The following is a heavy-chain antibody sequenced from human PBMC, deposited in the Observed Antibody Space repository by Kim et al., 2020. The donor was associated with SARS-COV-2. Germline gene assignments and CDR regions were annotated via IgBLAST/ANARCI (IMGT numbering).Heavy chain of an antibody. Sequence: NPSLKSRVTISVDTSKNQFSLKLSSVTAADTAVYYCARFRGGSYHFPLDPWGQGTLVTVSS. V-gene: IGHV4-59*01. CDR3: ARFRGGSYHFPLDP. J-gene: IGHJ5*02. D-gene: IGHD1-26*01.